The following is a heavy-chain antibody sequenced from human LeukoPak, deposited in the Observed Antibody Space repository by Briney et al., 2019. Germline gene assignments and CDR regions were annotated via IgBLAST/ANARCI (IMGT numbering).Heavy chain of an antibody. Sequence: GGSLRLSCAASGFTFSSHDMNWVCQAPGKGLEWVSSITTATSSYIYYADSVKGRFTISRDDAKNSLYLQMDSLRAEDTAVYYCARDYGGPHYFDYWGQGTLVTVSS. CDR3: ARDYGGPHYFDY. CDR2: ITTATSSYI. J-gene: IGHJ4*02. CDR1: GFTFSSHD. V-gene: IGHV3-21*01. D-gene: IGHD2-15*01.